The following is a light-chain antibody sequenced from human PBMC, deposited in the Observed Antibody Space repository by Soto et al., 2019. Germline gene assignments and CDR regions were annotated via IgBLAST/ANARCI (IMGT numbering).Light chain of an antibody. CDR1: HGVSGW. CDR2: TVS. V-gene: IGKV1-12*01. Sequence: IPMTQSPSSVSASVGDTVTLSCQTSHGVSGWLAWYQQKPGKAPTLLIYTVSNLQSGVPYRFSGSGSGTDFSLTITTPQPEDVATYFCQRGKTFPFTFGPGTKVEVK. CDR3: QRGKTFPFT. J-gene: IGKJ3*01.